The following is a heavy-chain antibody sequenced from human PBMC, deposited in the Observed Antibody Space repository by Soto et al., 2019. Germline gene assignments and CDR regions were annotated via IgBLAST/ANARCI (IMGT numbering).Heavy chain of an antibody. J-gene: IGHJ4*02. V-gene: IGHV3-30*18. D-gene: IGHD3-3*01. CDR2: ISYDGSNK. CDR1: GFTFSSYG. Sequence: QVQLVESGGGVVQPGRSLRLSCAASGFTFSSYGMHWVRQAPGEGLEWVAVISYDGSNKYYADSVKGRFTISRDNSKNTLYLQMNSLRAEDTAVYYCAKDRSRAIFGVVRFDYWGQGTLVTVSS. CDR3: AKDRSRAIFGVVRFDY.